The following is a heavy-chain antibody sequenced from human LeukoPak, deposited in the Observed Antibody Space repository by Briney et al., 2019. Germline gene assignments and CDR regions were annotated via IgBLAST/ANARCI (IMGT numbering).Heavy chain of an antibody. J-gene: IGHJ4*01. D-gene: IGHD3-10*01. V-gene: IGHV5-51*01. CDR3: ARQDGSGLYYFEN. Sequence: GESLKISCKGSGYSFNYWIGWVRQMPGKGLEWMGIIYPGDSDTRYSPSFQGQVTISADRSISTAYLQWSSLKASDSAMYYCARQDGSGLYYFENCGHGTLVTVSS. CDR2: IYPGDSDT. CDR1: GYSFNYW.